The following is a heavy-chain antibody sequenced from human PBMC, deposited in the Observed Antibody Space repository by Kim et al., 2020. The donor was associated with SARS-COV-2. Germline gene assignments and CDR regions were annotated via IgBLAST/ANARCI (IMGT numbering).Heavy chain of an antibody. CDR3: VRDRGTRSGGIPWDY. J-gene: IGHJ4*02. CDR1: SGSISPYY. CDR2: IYTSGTT. D-gene: IGHD1-26*01. V-gene: IGHV4-4*07. Sequence: SETLSLTCTVSSGSISPYYWSWIRQPAGKGLEWIGRIYTSGTTIYNPSLKSRVTMSVDTSKSQFSLKLASVTAADTAIYYCVRDRGTRSGGIPWDYWGQGTLVTVSS.